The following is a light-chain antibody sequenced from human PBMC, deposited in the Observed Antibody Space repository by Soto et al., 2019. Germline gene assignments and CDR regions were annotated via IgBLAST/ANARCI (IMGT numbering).Light chain of an antibody. Sequence: QSVLTQSSSASASLGSSVKLTCTLSSGHSSYIIAWHQQQPGKAPRYXMKLEXXXXXXXXXGVPDXFSGSSSGXDRYLTXXXXXXXXXXXYXCETWDSNTRVFGGGTKLTVL. CDR3: ETWDSNTRV. J-gene: IGLJ2*01. V-gene: IGLV4-60*02. CDR1: SGHSSYI. CDR2: LEXXXXX.